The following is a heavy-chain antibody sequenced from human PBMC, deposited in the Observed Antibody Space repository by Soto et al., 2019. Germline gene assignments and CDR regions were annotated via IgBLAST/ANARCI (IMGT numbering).Heavy chain of an antibody. CDR1: GYSFTSYW. CDR3: ARLAVSGWSIDYYGMDV. Sequence: GESLKISCKGSGYSFTSYWISWVRQMPGKGLGWMGRIDPSDSYTNYSPSFQGHVTISADKSISTAYLQWSSLKASDTGMYYCARLAVSGWSIDYYGMDVWGQGXTVTVSS. CDR2: IDPSDSYT. D-gene: IGHD6-19*01. V-gene: IGHV5-10-1*01. J-gene: IGHJ6*02.